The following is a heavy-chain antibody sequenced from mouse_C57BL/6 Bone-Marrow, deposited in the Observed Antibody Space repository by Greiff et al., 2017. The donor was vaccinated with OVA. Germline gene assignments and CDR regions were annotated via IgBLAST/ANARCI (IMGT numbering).Heavy chain of an antibody. CDR3: ARHSRLGYYFDY. CDR1: GFTFSDYY. D-gene: IGHD1-2*01. CDR2: ISNGGGST. Sequence: EVKLEESGGGLVQPGGSLKLSCAASGFTFSDYYMYWVRQTPEKRLEWVAYISNGGGSTYYPDTVKGRFTISRDNAKNTLYLQMSRLKSEDTAMYYCARHSRLGYYFDYWGQGTTLTVSS. J-gene: IGHJ2*01. V-gene: IGHV5-12*01.